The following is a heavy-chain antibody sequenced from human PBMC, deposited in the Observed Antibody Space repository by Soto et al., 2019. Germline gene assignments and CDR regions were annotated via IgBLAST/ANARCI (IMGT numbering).Heavy chain of an antibody. J-gene: IGHJ4*02. V-gene: IGHV1-24*01. CDR2: FDPEDGET. Sequence: ASVKVSCKVSGYTLTELSMHWVQQAPGKGLEWMGGFDPEDGETIYAQKFQGRVTMTEDTSTDTAYMELSSLRSEDTAVYYCATAYGFEYYFDYWGQGTLVTVSS. D-gene: IGHD2-2*03. CDR1: GYTLTELS. CDR3: ATAYGFEYYFDY.